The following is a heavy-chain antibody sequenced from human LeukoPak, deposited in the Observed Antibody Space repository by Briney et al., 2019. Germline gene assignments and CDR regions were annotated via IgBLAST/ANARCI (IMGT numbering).Heavy chain of an antibody. V-gene: IGHV1-18*01. D-gene: IGHD6-19*01. Sequence: EASVKVSCKASGYTFTSYGISWVRQAPGQGLEWMGWISAYNGNTNYAQKLQGRVTMTTDTSTSTAYMELRSLRSDDTAVYYCASKGIAVAGNYSDYWGQGTLVTVSS. CDR1: GYTFTSYG. J-gene: IGHJ4*02. CDR3: ASKGIAVAGNYSDY. CDR2: ISAYNGNT.